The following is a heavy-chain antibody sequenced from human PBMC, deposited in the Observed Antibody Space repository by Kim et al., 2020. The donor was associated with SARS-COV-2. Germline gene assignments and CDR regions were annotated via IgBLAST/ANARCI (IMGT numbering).Heavy chain of an antibody. J-gene: IGHJ3*02. CDR2: IYTSGST. CDR3: AREAIAVAASAVDAFDI. Sequence: SETLSLTCTVSGGSISSYYWSWIRQPAGKGLEWIGRIYTSGSTNYNPSLKSRVTMSVYTSKNQFSLKLSSVTAADTAVYYCAREAIAVAASAVDAFDIWGQGTMVTVSS. V-gene: IGHV4-4*07. CDR1: GGSISSYY. D-gene: IGHD6-19*01.